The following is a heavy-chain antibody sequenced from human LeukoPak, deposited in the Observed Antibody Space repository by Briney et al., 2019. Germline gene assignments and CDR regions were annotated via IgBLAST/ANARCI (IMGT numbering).Heavy chain of an antibody. CDR1: GFTFSSYS. CDR2: ISSSSSYI. Sequence: GGSLRLSCAASGFTFSSYSMNWVRQAPGKGLEWVSSISSSSSYIYYADSVKGRFTISRDNAKNSLYLQMNSLRAEDTAVYYCARALVPLGELSLGGYWGQGTLVTVSS. V-gene: IGHV3-21*04. CDR3: ARALVPLGELSLGGY. D-gene: IGHD3-16*02. J-gene: IGHJ4*02.